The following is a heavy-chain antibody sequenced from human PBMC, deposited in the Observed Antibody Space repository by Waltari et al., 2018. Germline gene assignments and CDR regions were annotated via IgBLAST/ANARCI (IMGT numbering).Heavy chain of an antibody. D-gene: IGHD3-16*01. CDR3: ARETRHGDWFDP. CDR1: GGSVVSNY. Sequence: QVQLHESGPGLVQPSETLSLACSVSGGSVVSNYWIWIRQSAGKGMEWIGRIYVGGTTNYNPALSGRVSMSVDMSKNQIFLKIMSVTAADTGVYYCARETRHGDWFDPWGQGTLVTVSS. CDR2: IYVGGTT. J-gene: IGHJ5*02. V-gene: IGHV4-4*07.